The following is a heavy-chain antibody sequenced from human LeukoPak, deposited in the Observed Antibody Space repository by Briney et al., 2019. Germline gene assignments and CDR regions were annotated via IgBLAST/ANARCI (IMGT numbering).Heavy chain of an antibody. CDR1: GYTFTGYY. D-gene: IGHD2-2*01. Sequence: ASVKVSCKASGYTFTGYYMHWVRQAPGQGLGWMGWINPNSGGTNYAQKFQGRVTMTRDTSISTAYMGLSRLRSDDTAVYYCARGPTVTNIVVVPAAFDYWGQGTLVTVSS. J-gene: IGHJ4*02. V-gene: IGHV1-2*02. CDR2: INPNSGGT. CDR3: ARGPTVTNIVVVPAAFDY.